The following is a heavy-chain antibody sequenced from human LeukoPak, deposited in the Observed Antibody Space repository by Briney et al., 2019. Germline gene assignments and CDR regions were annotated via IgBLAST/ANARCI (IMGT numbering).Heavy chain of an antibody. J-gene: IGHJ4*02. D-gene: IGHD4-17*01. V-gene: IGHV3-30*02. CDR2: IRYDESNN. Sequence: PGRSLRLSCAASGFTFSSYGMHWVRHAPGKGLEWVAFIRYDESNNYYADSVKGRFTISRDNSKNTMYLQMNSLRAEDTAVYYCAKSYGANYFGYWGQGTLAIVSS. CDR3: AKSYGANYFGY. CDR1: GFTFSSYG.